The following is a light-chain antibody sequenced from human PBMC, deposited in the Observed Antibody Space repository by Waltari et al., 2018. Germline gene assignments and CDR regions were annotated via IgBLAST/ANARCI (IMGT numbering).Light chain of an antibody. J-gene: IGKJ4*01. CDR1: QSISSY. CDR3: QQSYSTPFT. CDR2: AAS. V-gene: IGKV1-39*01. Sequence: DIQMTQSPSSLSASVGDRFTITCRASQSISSYLNWYQQKPGKAPRLLIYAASNLQSGVPSRFGGIGSGTDFTRTISSLQPEDFATYYCQQSYSTPFTFGGGTKVEIK.